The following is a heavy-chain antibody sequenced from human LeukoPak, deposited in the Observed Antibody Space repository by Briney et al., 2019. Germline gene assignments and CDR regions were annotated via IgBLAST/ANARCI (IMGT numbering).Heavy chain of an antibody. Sequence: GESLKISCKGSGYSFTSYWIGWVRQMPGKGLEWMGIIYPGDSDTRYSPSFQGQVTISADKSISTAYLQWSSLKASDTAMYYCARHGGYYDFWSGYLAYWGQGTLVTVSS. CDR3: ARHGGYYDFWSGYLAY. CDR1: GYSFTSYW. J-gene: IGHJ4*02. CDR2: IYPGDSDT. V-gene: IGHV5-51*01. D-gene: IGHD3-3*01.